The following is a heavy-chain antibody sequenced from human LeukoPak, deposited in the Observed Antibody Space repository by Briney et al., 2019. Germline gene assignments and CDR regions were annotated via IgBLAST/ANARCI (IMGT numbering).Heavy chain of an antibody. CDR2: INPNSGGT. CDR3: ARDESVAGTQFDP. Sequence: ASVKVSCKASGYTFTSYYIDWVRQAPGQGLEWMGWINPNSGGTNYAQKFQGRVTMTRDTSISTAYMELSRLRSDDTAVYYCARDESVAGTQFDPWGQGTLVTVSS. CDR1: GYTFTSYY. V-gene: IGHV1-2*02. J-gene: IGHJ5*02. D-gene: IGHD6-19*01.